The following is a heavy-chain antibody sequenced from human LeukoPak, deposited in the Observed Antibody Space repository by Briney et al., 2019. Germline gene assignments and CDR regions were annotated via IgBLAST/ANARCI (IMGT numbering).Heavy chain of an antibody. Sequence: GGSLRLSCAASGFTFSSYAMSWVRQAPGKGLEWVSAISGSGGSTYYADSVKGRFTISRDNSKNTLYLQMNSLRAEDTAVYYCAKVRKRYDYVWGSYRPLEYWGQGTLVTVSS. CDR3: AKVRKRYDYVWGSYRPLEY. CDR1: GFTFSSYA. V-gene: IGHV3-23*01. J-gene: IGHJ4*02. D-gene: IGHD3-16*01. CDR2: ISGSGGST.